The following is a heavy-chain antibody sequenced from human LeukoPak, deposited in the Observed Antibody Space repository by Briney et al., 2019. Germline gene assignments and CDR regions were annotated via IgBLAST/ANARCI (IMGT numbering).Heavy chain of an antibody. V-gene: IGHV3-48*01. Sequence: GGSLRLSCAASGFTFSSSAMSWVRQAPGEGLEWVSYISGSSTSIYHADSVKGRFTISRDNAKNSLYLQMNSLRAEDTAVYYCARDVGYRSWFDPWGQGTLVIVSS. J-gene: IGHJ5*02. CDR1: GFTFSSSA. D-gene: IGHD5-18*01. CDR3: ARDVGYRSWFDP. CDR2: ISGSSTSI.